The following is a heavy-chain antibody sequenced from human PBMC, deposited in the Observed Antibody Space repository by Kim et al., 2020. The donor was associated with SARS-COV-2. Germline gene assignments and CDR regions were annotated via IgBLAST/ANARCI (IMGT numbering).Heavy chain of an antibody. J-gene: IGHJ5*02. V-gene: IGHV4-39*02. CDR2: IYYSGTP. Sequence: SETLSLTCTVSGGSISNGRHYWGWIRQSPGKGLEWIGNIYYSGTPYYNPSLKSRVTISVDTSKNQFSLYLTSVTAADTAAYYCARDYYDRDGTNWFDPWGQGTQVTVSS. CDR3: ARDYYDRDGTNWFDP. D-gene: IGHD3-22*01. CDR1: GGSISNGRHY.